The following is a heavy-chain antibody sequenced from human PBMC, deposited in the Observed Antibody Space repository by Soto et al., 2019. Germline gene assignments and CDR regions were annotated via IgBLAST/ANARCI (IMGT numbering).Heavy chain of an antibody. CDR1: GFTFSSYA. CDR2: ISGSGGST. J-gene: IGHJ4*02. D-gene: IGHD3-22*01. CDR3: AKDTYYYDRSGYYTYDY. V-gene: IGHV3-23*01. Sequence: GGSLRLSCAASGFTFSSYAMSWVRQAPGKGLEWVSAISGSGGSTYYADSVKGRFTISRDNSKNTLYLQMNSLRAEDTAVYYCAKDTYYYDRSGYYTYDYWGQGTQVTVSS.